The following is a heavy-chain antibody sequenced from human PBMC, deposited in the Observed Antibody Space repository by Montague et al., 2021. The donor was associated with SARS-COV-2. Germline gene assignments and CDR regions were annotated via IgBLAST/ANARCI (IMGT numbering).Heavy chain of an antibody. J-gene: IGHJ4*02. CDR1: GGSIRSYY. Sequence: SETLSLTCTVSGGSIRSYYWSWIRQPPGKGLEWVGEIYFRGSTNYNPSLKIRVTISMDTSKSQFSLTLTSVSAADTAVYYCARHTRGWQPFDFWGQGTLVTVSS. CDR2: IYFRGST. CDR3: ARHTRGWQPFDF. V-gene: IGHV4-59*01. D-gene: IGHD6-19*01.